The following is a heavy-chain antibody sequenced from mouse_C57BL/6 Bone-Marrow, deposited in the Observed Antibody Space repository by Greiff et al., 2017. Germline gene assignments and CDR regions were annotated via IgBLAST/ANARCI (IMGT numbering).Heavy chain of an antibody. J-gene: IGHJ2*01. CDR3: TTFIYYYGSSFLYFDY. CDR2: IDPEDGDT. V-gene: IGHV14-1*01. Sequence: VQLQQSGAELVRPGASVKLSCTASGFNIKDYYMHWVKQRPEQGLEWIGGIDPEDGDTEYAPKFQGKATMTADTSSNTAYLQLSSLTSEDTAVYYCTTFIYYYGSSFLYFDYWGQGTTLTVSS. D-gene: IGHD1-1*01. CDR1: GFNIKDYY.